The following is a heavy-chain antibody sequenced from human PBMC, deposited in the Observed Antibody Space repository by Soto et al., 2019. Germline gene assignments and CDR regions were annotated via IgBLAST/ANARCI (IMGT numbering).Heavy chain of an antibody. D-gene: IGHD3-10*01. V-gene: IGHV1-69*02. CDR3: ASLMSSGYSYGMDV. Sequence: QVQLVQSGAEVKKPGSSVKVSCKASGGTFSSYTISWVRQAPGQGLEWMGRIIPILGIANYAQKFQGREQIAADKSTSTAYMELSSLRSEDTAVYYCASLMSSGYSYGMDVWGQGTTVTVSS. J-gene: IGHJ6*02. CDR2: IIPILGIA. CDR1: GGTFSSYT.